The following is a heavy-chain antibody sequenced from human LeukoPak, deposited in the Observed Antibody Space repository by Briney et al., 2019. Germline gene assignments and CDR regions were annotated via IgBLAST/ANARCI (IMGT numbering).Heavy chain of an antibody. Sequence: GGSLRLSCAASGFTVSSNYMSWVRQAPGKGLEWVSVIYSGGSSYYADSVKGRFTLSRDNSKNTLCLQMNSLRAEDTAVYYCARGGRSSGGYLYNFDYWGQGTLVTVSS. D-gene: IGHD1-26*01. CDR2: IYSGGSS. V-gene: IGHV3-53*01. CDR1: GFTVSSNY. CDR3: ARGGRSSGGYLYNFDY. J-gene: IGHJ4*02.